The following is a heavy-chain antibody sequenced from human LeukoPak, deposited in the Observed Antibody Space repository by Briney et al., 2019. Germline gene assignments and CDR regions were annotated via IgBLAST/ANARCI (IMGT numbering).Heavy chain of an antibody. CDR1: GFTFSSYS. CDR2: ISGSSSYI. CDR3: ARVGVRRYYYDSSGSDY. V-gene: IGHV3-21*01. J-gene: IGHJ4*02. D-gene: IGHD3-22*01. Sequence: PGGSLRLSCAASGFTFSSYSMNWVRQAPGKGLEWVSSISGSSSYIYYADSVKGRFTISRDNAKNSLYLQMNSLRAKDTAVYYCARVGVRRYYYDSSGSDYWGQGTLVTVSS.